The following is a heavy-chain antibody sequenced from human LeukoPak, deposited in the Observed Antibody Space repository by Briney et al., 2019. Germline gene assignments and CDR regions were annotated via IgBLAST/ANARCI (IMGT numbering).Heavy chain of an antibody. J-gene: IGHJ4*02. CDR1: GFTFSSYA. D-gene: IGHD4-17*01. V-gene: IGHV3-23*01. CDR3: ARPDVDYGFDY. Sequence: GGSLRLSCAASGFTFSSYAMSWVRLAPGKGLEWVSAISSGGGSTYYADSVKGRFTISRDNSKNTLYVQMNSLRVEDTAVYYCARPDVDYGFDYWGQGTLVTVSS. CDR2: ISSGGGST.